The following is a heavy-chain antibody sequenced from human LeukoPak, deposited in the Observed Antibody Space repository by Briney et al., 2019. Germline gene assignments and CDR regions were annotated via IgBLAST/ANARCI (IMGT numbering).Heavy chain of an antibody. D-gene: IGHD3-9*01. CDR3: ATLTGYSSESWFDP. CDR2: IHHSGNT. J-gene: IGHJ5*02. CDR1: GGSISSNYW. Sequence: KPSETLSLTCGVTGGSISSNYWWTWVRQPPGKGLEWIGDIHHSGNTNDNSSVKSRVTMSIDKSKNQFSLKLISVTAADTAIYYCATLTGYSSESWFDPWGQGILVTVSS. V-gene: IGHV4-4*02.